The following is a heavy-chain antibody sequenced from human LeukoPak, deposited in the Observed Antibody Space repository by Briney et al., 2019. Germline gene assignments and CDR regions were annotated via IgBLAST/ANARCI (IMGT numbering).Heavy chain of an antibody. V-gene: IGHV1-2*04. CDR1: GYTFTDYY. D-gene: IGHD3-10*01. CDR3: AREGSGNYGYGMDV. J-gene: IGHJ6*04. Sequence: ASVKVSCKASGYTFTDYYIHWVRQAPGQGLEWTGWNNPNSGGTNYAQKFQGWVTMTRDTSISTAYMELTRLRSDDTAVYYCAREGSGNYGYGMDVWGKGTTVTVSS. CDR2: NNPNSGGT.